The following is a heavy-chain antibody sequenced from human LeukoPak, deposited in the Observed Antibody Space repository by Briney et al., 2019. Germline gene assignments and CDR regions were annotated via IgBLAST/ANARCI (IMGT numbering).Heavy chain of an antibody. Sequence: ASVKVSCTASGYTFTSYGISWVRQAPGQGLEWMGWISAYNGNTNYAQKLQGRVTMTTDTSTSTAYMELRSLRSDDTAVYYCARIMLSWREFDCWGQGTLVTVSS. CDR2: ISAYNGNT. D-gene: IGHD1-26*01. CDR3: ARIMLSWREFDC. J-gene: IGHJ4*02. CDR1: GYTFTSYG. V-gene: IGHV1-18*01.